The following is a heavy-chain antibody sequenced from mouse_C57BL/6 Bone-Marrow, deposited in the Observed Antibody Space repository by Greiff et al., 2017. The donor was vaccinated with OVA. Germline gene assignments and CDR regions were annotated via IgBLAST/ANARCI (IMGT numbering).Heavy chain of an antibody. CDR3: AKKNFLDAMDY. Sequence: VKLVESGPGLVQPSQSLSITCTVSGFSLTSYGVHWVRQFPGKGLEWLGVIWRGGSTDYTAAFMSRLSITKDNSKSQVFFKMNSLQADDTAIYYCAKKNFLDAMDYWGQGTSVTVSS. J-gene: IGHJ4*01. CDR2: IWRGGST. V-gene: IGHV2-5*01. CDR1: GFSLTSYG.